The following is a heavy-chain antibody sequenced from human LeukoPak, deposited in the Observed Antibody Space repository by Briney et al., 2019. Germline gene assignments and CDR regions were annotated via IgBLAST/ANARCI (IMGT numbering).Heavy chain of an antibody. CDR2: IYYSGST. V-gene: IGHV4-59*01. CDR3: ARYPPSDY. J-gene: IGHJ4*02. Sequence: PSETLSLTCTVSGVFISSYCWSWIRQPPGKGLEWIGYIYYSGSTNYNPSLKSRVTISIDTSKNQFSLKLSSVTAADTAVYYCARYPPSDYWGQGTLVTVSS. CDR1: GVFISSYC.